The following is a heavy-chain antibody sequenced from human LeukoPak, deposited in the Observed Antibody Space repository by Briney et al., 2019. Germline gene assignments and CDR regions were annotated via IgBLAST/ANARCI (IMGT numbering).Heavy chain of an antibody. D-gene: IGHD5-24*01. Sequence: PGGSLRLSCAASGFTFSDSAMTWVRQAPGKGLDWVSLISFSGANTYYADSVKGRFTISRDNSKDTLFLQMNSLRAEDTAIHYCARDIQLSTWGLGTTVTVSS. J-gene: IGHJ3*01. CDR1: GFTFSDSA. V-gene: IGHV3-23*01. CDR2: ISFSGANT. CDR3: ARDIQLST.